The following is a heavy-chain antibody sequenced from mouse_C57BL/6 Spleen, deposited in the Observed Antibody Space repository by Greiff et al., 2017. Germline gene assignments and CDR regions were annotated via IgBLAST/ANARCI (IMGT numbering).Heavy chain of an antibody. Sequence: QVQLQQSGAELVRPGTSVKVSCKASGYAFTNYLIEWVKQRPGQGLEWIGVINPGSGGTNYNEKFKGKATLTADKSSSTAYMQLSSLTSEDSAVYFCARGFTTVVATDWYFDVWGTGTTITVSS. CDR2: INPGSGGT. D-gene: IGHD1-1*01. J-gene: IGHJ1*03. CDR1: GYAFTNYL. V-gene: IGHV1-54*01. CDR3: ARGFTTVVATDWYFDV.